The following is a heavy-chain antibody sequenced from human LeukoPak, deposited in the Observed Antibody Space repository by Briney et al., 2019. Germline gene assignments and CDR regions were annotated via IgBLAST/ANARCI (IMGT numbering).Heavy chain of an antibody. Sequence: GGSLRLSCAASGFTFTTFAMSWVRQAPGKGLEWVSTVSDRDDSTYYADSVKGRFTISRDRSKNTLFLQMNSLRAEDMAVYYCAKVDPRGSGWAFDYWGQGALVTVSS. J-gene: IGHJ4*02. CDR3: AKVDPRGSGWAFDY. D-gene: IGHD6-19*01. CDR1: GFTFTTFA. V-gene: IGHV3-23*01. CDR2: VSDRDDST.